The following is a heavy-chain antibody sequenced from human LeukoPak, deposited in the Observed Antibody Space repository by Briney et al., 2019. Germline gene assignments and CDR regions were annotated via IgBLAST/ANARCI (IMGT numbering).Heavy chain of an antibody. J-gene: IGHJ5*02. CDR3: ARVSQGHSVRGVISDWFDP. Sequence: GASVKVSCKASGGTFSSYAISWVRQAPGQGLEWMGGIIPIFGTANYAQKFQGRVTITADKSTSTAYMELSSLRSEDTAVYYCARVSQGHSVRGVISDWFDPWGQGTLVTVSS. V-gene: IGHV1-69*06. CDR1: GGTFSSYA. D-gene: IGHD3-10*01. CDR2: IIPIFGTA.